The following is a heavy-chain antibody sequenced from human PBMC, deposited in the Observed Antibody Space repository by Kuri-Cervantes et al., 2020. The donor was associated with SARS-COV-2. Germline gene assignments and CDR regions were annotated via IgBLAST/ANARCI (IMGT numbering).Heavy chain of an antibody. D-gene: IGHD3-3*01. CDR3: AKDAQPQIVLRFLEWLFRSPFDP. V-gene: IGHV3-30*18. Sequence: GGSLRLSCAASGFTFSSCGMHWVRQAPGKGLEWVAVISYDGSNKYYADSVKGRFTISRDNSKNTLYLQMNSLRAEDTAVYYCAKDAQPQIVLRFLEWLFRSPFDPWGQGTLVTVSS. CDR1: GFTFSSCG. J-gene: IGHJ5*02. CDR2: ISYDGSNK.